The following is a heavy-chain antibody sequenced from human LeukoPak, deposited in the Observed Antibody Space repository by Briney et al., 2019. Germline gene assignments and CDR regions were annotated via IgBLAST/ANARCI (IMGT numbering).Heavy chain of an antibody. J-gene: IGHJ4*02. V-gene: IGHV4-59*12. CDR3: AREASSGWYADFDY. CDR2: IYYSGST. Sequence: SETLSLTCTVSGASISSYYWSWIRQPPGKGLEWVGYIYYSGSTNYNRSVKSRVTISVDTSKNQCSLKLSSVTAADTAVYYCAREASSGWYADFDYWGQGTLVTVSS. D-gene: IGHD6-19*01. CDR1: GASISSYY.